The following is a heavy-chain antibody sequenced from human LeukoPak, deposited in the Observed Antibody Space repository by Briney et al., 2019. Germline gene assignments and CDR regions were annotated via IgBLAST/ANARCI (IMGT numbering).Heavy chain of an antibody. CDR1: GFAFSSYA. Sequence: GGSLRLSCTASGFAFSSYAMAWVRQAPGKGLEGVAAIGSDYDRVHEDSVKGRFIISRDNSKSTLYLQMDNLRAEDTAVYFCAKSAGVATIYFDSWGQGALVTVSS. V-gene: IGHV3-23*01. CDR3: AKSAGVATIYFDS. CDR2: IGSDYDR. J-gene: IGHJ4*02. D-gene: IGHD5-12*01.